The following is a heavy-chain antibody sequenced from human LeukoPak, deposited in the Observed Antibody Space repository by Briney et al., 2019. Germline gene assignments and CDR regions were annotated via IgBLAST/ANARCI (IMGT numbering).Heavy chain of an antibody. CDR1: GFTFSSYS. CDR2: ISSSSSYI. CDR3: AKGAGLYDSSGYSYFDY. J-gene: IGHJ4*02. V-gene: IGHV3-21*04. D-gene: IGHD3-22*01. Sequence: LSCAAXGFTFSSYSMNWVRQAPGKGLEWVSSISSSSSYIYYADSVKGGFTISRDNAKNSLYLQMNSLRAEDMALYYCAKGAGLYDSSGYSYFDYWGQGTLVTVSS.